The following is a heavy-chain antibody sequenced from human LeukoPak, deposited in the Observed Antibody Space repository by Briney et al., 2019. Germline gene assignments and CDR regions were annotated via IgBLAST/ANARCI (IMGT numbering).Heavy chain of an antibody. Sequence: GGSLRLSCAASGFISSSYWMSWVRQAPGKGLEWVANIKQDGSERYYGDSVKGRFTISRDNSKNTLYLQMNSLRAEDTAVYYCARSVGVQLSLIDYWGQGTLVTVSS. CDR1: GFISSSYW. D-gene: IGHD5-18*01. CDR3: ARSVGVQLSLIDY. J-gene: IGHJ4*02. CDR2: IKQDGSER. V-gene: IGHV3-7*01.